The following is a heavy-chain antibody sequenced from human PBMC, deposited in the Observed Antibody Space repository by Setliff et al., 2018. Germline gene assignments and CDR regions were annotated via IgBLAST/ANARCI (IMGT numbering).Heavy chain of an antibody. CDR3: ARGPRDGYNSGLDY. CDR1: GPTTTNNY. CDR2: IRDQANRYTT. V-gene: IGHV3-72*01. Sequence: GGSLRLSCAASGPTTTNNYMDWVRPAPGKGMEWVGRIRDQANRYTTEYAASVKGRFTISRLDSEISMYRQMNSLETEDTAVYFCARGPRDGYNSGLDYWGQGALVTVSS. D-gene: IGHD5-12*01. J-gene: IGHJ4*02.